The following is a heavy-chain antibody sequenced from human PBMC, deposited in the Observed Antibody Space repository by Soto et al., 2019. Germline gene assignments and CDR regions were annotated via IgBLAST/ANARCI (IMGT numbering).Heavy chain of an antibody. Sequence: ASVKVSCKASGYTFTSYAMHGVRQAPGQRLEWMGWINAGNGNTKYSQKFQGRVTITRDKSASTADMELSSLRSEDTAVYYCARDFIAAAGTLDYWGQGTLVTVSS. V-gene: IGHV1-3*01. J-gene: IGHJ4*02. CDR3: ARDFIAAAGTLDY. CDR2: INAGNGNT. CDR1: GYTFTSYA. D-gene: IGHD6-13*01.